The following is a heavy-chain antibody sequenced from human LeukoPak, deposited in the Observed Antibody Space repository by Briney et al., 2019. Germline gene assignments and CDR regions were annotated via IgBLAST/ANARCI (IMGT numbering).Heavy chain of an antibody. D-gene: IGHD3-22*01. CDR2: IYSGGSP. CDR1: GFTVRISY. Sequence: PGGSLRLSCAASGFTVRISYMSWVRQAAGKGREWVSVIYSGGSPDYSDSAKGRFTIYTDNSKNTLYLQMNSLRVEDTAVYYCARDGADNSGSYFGSLWGQGTVVTVSS. CDR3: ARDGADNSGSYFGSL. V-gene: IGHV3-53*01. J-gene: IGHJ3*01.